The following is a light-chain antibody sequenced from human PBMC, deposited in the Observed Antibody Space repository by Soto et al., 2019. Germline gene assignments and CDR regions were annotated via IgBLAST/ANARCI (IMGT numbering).Light chain of an antibody. V-gene: IGLV9-49*01. J-gene: IGLJ2*01. CDR2: VGTGGIVG. CDR3: GQAQGGGRNSVL. Sequence: QPVLTQPPSASASLGASVTLTCTLSSGYINYKVDWYQQRPGKGPRFVMRVGTGGIVGSKGDGIPDRFSVLGSGLNRYLTTKKTREEVEVAYHWGQAQGGGRNSVLFGGGTNPTV. CDR1: SGYINYK.